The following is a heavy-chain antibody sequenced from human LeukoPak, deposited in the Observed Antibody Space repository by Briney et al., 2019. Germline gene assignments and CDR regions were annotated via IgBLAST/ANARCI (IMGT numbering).Heavy chain of an antibody. J-gene: IGHJ4*02. CDR3: TRRRYFDY. Sequence: SETLSLTCTVFGGSISGYYWSWIRQPPGKGLEWIGYIYYSGSTNYDPSLKSRVTISVDTSKNQFSLKLSSVTAADTAVYYCTRRRYFDYWGQGTLVTVSS. CDR2: IYYSGST. V-gene: IGHV4-59*01. CDR1: GGSISGYY.